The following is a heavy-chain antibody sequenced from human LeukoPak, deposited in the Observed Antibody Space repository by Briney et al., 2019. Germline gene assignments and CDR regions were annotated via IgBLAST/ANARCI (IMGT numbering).Heavy chain of an antibody. D-gene: IGHD3-22*01. CDR2: IIPIFGTA. Sequence: ASVKVSCKASGGTFSSYAISWVRQAPGQGLEWMGGIIPIFGTANYAQKFQGRVTITADKSTNTAYMELSSLRSEDTAVYYCARKVPNDSSGYYYRGQFDPWGQGTLVTVSS. CDR1: GGTFSSYA. V-gene: IGHV1-69*06. CDR3: ARKVPNDSSGYYYRGQFDP. J-gene: IGHJ5*02.